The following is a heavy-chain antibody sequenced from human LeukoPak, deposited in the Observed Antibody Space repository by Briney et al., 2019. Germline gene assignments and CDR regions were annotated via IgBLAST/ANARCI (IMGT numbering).Heavy chain of an antibody. CDR1: GFTFSSYW. V-gene: IGHV3-21*01. Sequence: GGSLRLSCAASGFTFSSYWMSWVRQAPGKGLEWVSSISSSSSYIYYADSVKGRFTISRDNAKNSLYLQMNSLRAEDTAVYYCARDSTTVVTYGMDVWGQGTTVTVSS. D-gene: IGHD4-23*01. CDR3: ARDSTTVVTYGMDV. J-gene: IGHJ6*02. CDR2: ISSSSSYI.